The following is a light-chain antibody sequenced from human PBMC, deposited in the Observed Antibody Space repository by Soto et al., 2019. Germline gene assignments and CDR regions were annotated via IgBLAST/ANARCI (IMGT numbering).Light chain of an antibody. CDR2: DAF. Sequence: EIVLTQSPATLSLSPGERAILSCRASQNVAYDLAWYQQKPGQAPRLLISDAFNRATGIPTRFSGSGSGADFTLTISSLEPEDFALYYCQQHINWPLTFGGGTKVDIK. J-gene: IGKJ4*01. CDR1: QNVAYD. CDR3: QQHINWPLT. V-gene: IGKV3-11*01.